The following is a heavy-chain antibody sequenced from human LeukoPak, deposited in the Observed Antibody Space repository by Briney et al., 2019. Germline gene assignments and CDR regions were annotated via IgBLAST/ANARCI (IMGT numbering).Heavy chain of an antibody. CDR3: ARHVGELRWPHFDY. V-gene: IGHV4-34*01. CDR1: GGSFSGYY. J-gene: IGHJ4*02. CDR2: INHSGST. Sequence: PSETLSLTCAVYGGSFSGYYWSWIRQPPGEGLEWIGEINHSGSTNYNPSLKSRVTISVDTSKNQFSLKLSSVTAADTAVYYCARHVGELRWPHFDYWGQGTLVTVSS. D-gene: IGHD4-23*01.